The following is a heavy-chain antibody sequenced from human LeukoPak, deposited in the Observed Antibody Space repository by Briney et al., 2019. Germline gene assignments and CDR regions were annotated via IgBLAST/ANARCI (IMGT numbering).Heavy chain of an antibody. V-gene: IGHV1-46*01. CDR1: GYTFTSYY. Sequence: ASVKVSCKASGYTFTSYYMHWVRQAPGQGLEWMGIINPSGGSTSYAQKFQGRVTMTRDTSTSTVYMELSSLRSEDTAVYYCAKPPLPLQQLPHYDYWGQGTLVTVSS. D-gene: IGHD6-13*01. J-gene: IGHJ4*02. CDR3: AKPPLPLQQLPHYDY. CDR2: INPSGGST.